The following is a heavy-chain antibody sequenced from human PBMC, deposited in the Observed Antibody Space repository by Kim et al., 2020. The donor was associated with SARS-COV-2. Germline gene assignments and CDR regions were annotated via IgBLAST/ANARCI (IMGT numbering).Heavy chain of an antibody. J-gene: IGHJ4*02. CDR1: GFTFSNYV. CDR3: AKDQKMRGEDDFDL. D-gene: IGHD3-10*01. V-gene: IGHV3-23*01. Sequence: GGSLRLSCAASGFTFSNYVMSWVRQAPGKGLEWVSAIGDNTHYADSVRGRFTISRDNSKNTMYLQMNNLRAEDTAGYYCAKDQKMRGEDDFDLWGQGTLVTVSS. CDR2: IGDNT.